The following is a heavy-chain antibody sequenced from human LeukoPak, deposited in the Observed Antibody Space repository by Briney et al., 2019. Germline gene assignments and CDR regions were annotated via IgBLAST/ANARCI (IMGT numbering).Heavy chain of an antibody. CDR1: GGSISSSSYY. Sequence: SETLSLTCTVSGGSISSSSYYWGWVRQPPGKGLEWIGSIYYSGSTYYNPSLKSRVTISVDTSRNQFSLKLSSVTAADTAVYYCASYYNVVFDYWGQGTLVTVSS. CDR2: IYYSGST. J-gene: IGHJ4*02. V-gene: IGHV4-39*01. D-gene: IGHD3-10*01. CDR3: ASYYNVVFDY.